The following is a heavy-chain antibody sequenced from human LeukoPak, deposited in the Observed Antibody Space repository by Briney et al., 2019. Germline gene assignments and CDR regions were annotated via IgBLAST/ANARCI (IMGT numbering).Heavy chain of an antibody. CDR3: ARDPFRLGPYYYYYYMDV. CDR1: GFTFSSYG. J-gene: IGHJ6*03. D-gene: IGHD3-16*01. V-gene: IGHV3-30*02. CDR2: IRYDGSNK. Sequence: PGGSLRLSCAASGFTFSSYGMHWVRQAPGKGLEWVAFIRYDGSNKYYADSVKGRFTLSRDNSKNTLYLQMNSLRAKDTAVYYCARDPFRLGPYYYYYYMDVWGKGTTVTVSS.